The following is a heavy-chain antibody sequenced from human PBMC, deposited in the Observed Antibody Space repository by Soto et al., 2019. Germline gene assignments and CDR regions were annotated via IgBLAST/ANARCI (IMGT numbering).Heavy chain of an antibody. D-gene: IGHD6-13*01. CDR3: ASSWQQNGMDV. V-gene: IGHV3-74*01. CDR1: GFTFSRYW. Sequence: GGSLRLSCAASGFTFSRYWMHWVRQAPGKGLVWVSRINSDGSSTSYADSVKGRFTISRDNAKNTLYLQMNSLRAEDTAVYYCASSWQQNGMDVWGQGTTVTVSS. J-gene: IGHJ6*02. CDR2: INSDGSST.